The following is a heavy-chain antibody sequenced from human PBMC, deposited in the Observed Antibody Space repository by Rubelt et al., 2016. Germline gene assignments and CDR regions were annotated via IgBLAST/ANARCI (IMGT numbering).Heavy chain of an antibody. J-gene: IGHJ6*02. D-gene: IGHD5-12*01. V-gene: IGHV7-4-1*02. CDR1: YTFTSYA. CDR2: INTNTGNP. Sequence: YTFTSYAMNWVRQAPGQGLEWMGWINTNTGNPTYAQGFTGRFVFSLDTSVSTAYLQISSLKAEDTAVYYCARGGLSGYAVRGYYYYGMDVWGQGTTVTVSS. CDR3: ARGGLSGYAVRGYYYYGMDV.